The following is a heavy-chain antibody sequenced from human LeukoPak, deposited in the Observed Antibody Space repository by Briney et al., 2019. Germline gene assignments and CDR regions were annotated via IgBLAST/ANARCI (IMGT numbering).Heavy chain of an antibody. J-gene: IGHJ4*02. Sequence: PGGPLRLSCAASEFTFTTYGMHWVRQAPGKGQEWVAFIYYDGSNIYYADYVQGRFTISRDISKNTLYLQMDSLRAEDTAIYYCARDWKTNSFDYWGQGTLVTVSS. D-gene: IGHD1-1*01. CDR1: EFTFTTYG. CDR3: ARDWKTNSFDY. CDR2: IYYDGSNI. V-gene: IGHV3-33*01.